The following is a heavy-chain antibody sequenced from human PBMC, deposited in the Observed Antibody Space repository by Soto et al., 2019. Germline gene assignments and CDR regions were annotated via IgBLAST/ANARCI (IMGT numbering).Heavy chain of an antibody. CDR3: ARGRPTGYSYYGMDV. Sequence: GGSLRLSCAASGFTFNSYSMNWVRQAPGKGLEWVSSISSSSTFIYDADSVKGRFSISRDNAKNSLFLQMNSLRAEDTAVYFCARGRPTGYSYYGMDVWGQGTTVPVSS. CDR1: GFTFNSYS. V-gene: IGHV3-21*01. D-gene: IGHD1-1*01. CDR2: ISSSSTFI. J-gene: IGHJ6*02.